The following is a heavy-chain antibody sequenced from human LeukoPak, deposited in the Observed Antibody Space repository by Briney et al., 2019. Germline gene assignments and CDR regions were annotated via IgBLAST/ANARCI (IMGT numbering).Heavy chain of an antibody. V-gene: IGHV4-39*01. Sequence: SETLSLTCTVSGGSISSNSYYWGWIRQSPGKGLEWIGSIYYSGSTYYNPSLKSRVTISVDTSKNQFSLKLSSVTAADTAMYYCARNRYYYGSGNYGVPNWFDPWGQGTLVTVSS. CDR3: ARNRYYYGSGNYGVPNWFDP. CDR1: GGSISSNSYY. D-gene: IGHD3-10*01. J-gene: IGHJ5*02. CDR2: IYYSGST.